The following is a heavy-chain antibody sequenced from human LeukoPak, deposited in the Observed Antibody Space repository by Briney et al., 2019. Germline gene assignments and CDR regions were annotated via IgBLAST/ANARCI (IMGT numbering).Heavy chain of an antibody. Sequence: AGGSLRLSCAASGFTFSSYAMHWVRQAPGKGLEWVAVISYDGSNKYYADSMKGRFTISRDNSKNTLYLQMNSLRAEDTAVYYCARDRCGGDCGFDPWGQGTLVTVSS. CDR3: ARDRCGGDCGFDP. V-gene: IGHV3-30*04. CDR2: ISYDGSNK. D-gene: IGHD2-21*02. CDR1: GFTFSSYA. J-gene: IGHJ5*02.